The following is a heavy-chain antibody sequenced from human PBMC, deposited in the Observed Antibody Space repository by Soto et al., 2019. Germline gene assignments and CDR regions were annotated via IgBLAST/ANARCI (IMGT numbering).Heavy chain of an antibody. D-gene: IGHD3-22*01. CDR1: GYTFTGYY. CDR2: INPNSGGT. Sequence: EASVKVSCKASGYTFTGYYMHWVRQAPGQGLEWMGWINPNSGGTNYAQKFQGRVTMTRDTSISTAYMELSRLRSDDTAVYYCARDQGYSSGHTYSSGYYYGWFDPWGQGTLVTVSS. J-gene: IGHJ5*02. CDR3: ARDQGYSSGHTYSSGYYYGWFDP. V-gene: IGHV1-2*02.